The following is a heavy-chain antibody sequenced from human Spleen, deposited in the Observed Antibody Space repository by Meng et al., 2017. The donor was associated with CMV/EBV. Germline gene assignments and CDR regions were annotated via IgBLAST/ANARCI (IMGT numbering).Heavy chain of an antibody. D-gene: IGHD2-2*01. V-gene: IGHV4-59*12. CDR3: ARGLRRYCSSTSCYHYYTMDV. J-gene: IGHJ6*02. CDR1: GGSISSYY. CDR2: IYYSGST. Sequence: SETLSLTCTVSGGSISSYYWSWIRQPPGKGLEWIGYIYYSGSTNYNPSLKSRVTISVDTSKNQFSLKLSSVTAADTAVYFCARGLRRYCSSTSCYHYYTMDVWGQGTTVTVSS.